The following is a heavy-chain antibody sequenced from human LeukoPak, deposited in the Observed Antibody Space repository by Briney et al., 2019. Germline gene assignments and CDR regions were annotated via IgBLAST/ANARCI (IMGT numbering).Heavy chain of an antibody. J-gene: IGHJ4*02. CDR2: IISGGAP. V-gene: IGHV3-23*01. CDR1: GFTFSSFP. Sequence: PGGSLRLSCAASGFTFSSFPMTWVRQAPGKGLEWVSTIISGGAPYYADSVKGRFTISRDNSRDTVFLQLNSLRAEDAAVYFCAKDGYDYWGQGTLVTVSS. D-gene: IGHD1-1*01. CDR3: AKDGYDY.